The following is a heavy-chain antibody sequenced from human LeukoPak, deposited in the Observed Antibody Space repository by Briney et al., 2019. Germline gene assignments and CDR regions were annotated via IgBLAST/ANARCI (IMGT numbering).Heavy chain of an antibody. CDR1: GYTFTSYY. Sequence: GASVKVSCKASGYTFTSYYMHWVRQAPGQGLEWMGGIIPIFGTANYAQKFQGRVTITADESTSTAYMELSSLRSEDTAVYYCARTIVEMATKEADFYYYYYMDVWGKGTTVTISS. CDR2: IIPIFGTA. V-gene: IGHV1-69*13. J-gene: IGHJ6*03. D-gene: IGHD5-24*01. CDR3: ARTIVEMATKEADFYYYYYMDV.